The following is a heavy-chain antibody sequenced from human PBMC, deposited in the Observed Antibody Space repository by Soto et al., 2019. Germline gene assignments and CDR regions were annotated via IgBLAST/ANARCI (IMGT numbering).Heavy chain of an antibody. CDR1: GFTFRSYA. Sequence: EVQLVESGGGLVQPGGSLRLSCAASGFTFRSYAMNWVRQAPGKGLEWVSYINSGSSTIYYADSAKGRFSISRDNAKNSLYLQMNRLRDEDTAVYFCVRDRGYTGYDLEYWGQGALVTVSS. V-gene: IGHV3-48*02. CDR2: INSGSSTI. J-gene: IGHJ4*02. D-gene: IGHD5-12*01. CDR3: VRDRGYTGYDLEY.